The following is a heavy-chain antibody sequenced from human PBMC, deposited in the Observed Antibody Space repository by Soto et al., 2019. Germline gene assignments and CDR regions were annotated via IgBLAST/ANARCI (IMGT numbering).Heavy chain of an antibody. CDR3: ARSTSSTLSYYSGMDV. Sequence: PXGSLRLSCSASGFTFSNYGMHWVRQAPGKGLEWMTVISFDGSNKYYADSVKGRFTVSRDNSENTLSLQMNSLRGEGTAVYYCARSTSSTLSYYSGMDVWGQGTTVTVSS. CDR1: GFTFSNYG. D-gene: IGHD6-6*01. V-gene: IGHV3-30*05. J-gene: IGHJ6*02. CDR2: ISFDGSNK.